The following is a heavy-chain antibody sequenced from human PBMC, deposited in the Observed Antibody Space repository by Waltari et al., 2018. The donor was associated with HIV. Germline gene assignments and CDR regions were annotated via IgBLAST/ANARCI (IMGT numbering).Heavy chain of an antibody. J-gene: IGHJ4*02. CDR1: GFTFSSYA. CDR2: ISGDGST. Sequence: EVQLLESGGGLIQPGGSLRLSCAASGFTFSSYAMSWVRQAPGKGRECVSCISGDGSTYYAGSVKGRFTISRDTSKSTVYLQMNDLRAEDTALYFCAKLLVVAGTSADFWGQGILVTVSS. D-gene: IGHD6-19*01. V-gene: IGHV3-23*01. CDR3: AKLLVVAGTSADF.